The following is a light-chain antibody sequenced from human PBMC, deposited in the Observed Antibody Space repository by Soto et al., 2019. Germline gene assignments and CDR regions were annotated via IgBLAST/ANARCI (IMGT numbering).Light chain of an antibody. Sequence: QSALTQPASVSGSPGQSITISCTGTSSDVGSYNLVSWYQQHPGKAPKLMIYEGSNRPSGVYNRFSGSKTGNTASLTISGLPAEAEADDYCCSSAGTNLGHVVFGGGTKLTVL. CDR3: CSSAGTNLGHVV. V-gene: IGLV2-23*01. CDR2: EGS. CDR1: SSDVGSYNL. J-gene: IGLJ2*01.